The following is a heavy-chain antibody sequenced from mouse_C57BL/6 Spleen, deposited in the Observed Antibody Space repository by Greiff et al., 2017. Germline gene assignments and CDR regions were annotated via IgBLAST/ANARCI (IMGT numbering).Heavy chain of an antibody. CDR1: GYTFTSYG. CDR3: ARGEDSNYVWYVDV. J-gene: IGHJ1*03. CDR2: IYPRSGNT. Sequence: VMLVESGAELARPGASVKLSCKASGYTFTSYGISWVKQRTGQGLEWIGEIYPRSGNTYYNEKFKGKATLTADKSSSTAYMELRSLTSEDSAVYFCARGEDSNYVWYVDVWGTETTGTVSS. D-gene: IGHD2-5*01. V-gene: IGHV1-81*01.